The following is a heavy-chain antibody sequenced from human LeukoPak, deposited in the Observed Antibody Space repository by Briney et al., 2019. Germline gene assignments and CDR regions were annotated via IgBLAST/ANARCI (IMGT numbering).Heavy chain of an antibody. Sequence: SETLSLTCTVSGVFISIYYGMGMRQPPGRGLEGIGYIYHSGSTNYNPSLKSRVTISVDTSKNQFSLKLSSVTAADTAVYYCARSYSSSSFWFDPWGQGTLVTVSS. V-gene: IGHV4-59*08. CDR1: GVFISIYY. J-gene: IGHJ5*02. D-gene: IGHD6-6*01. CDR3: ARSYSSSSFWFDP. CDR2: IYHSGST.